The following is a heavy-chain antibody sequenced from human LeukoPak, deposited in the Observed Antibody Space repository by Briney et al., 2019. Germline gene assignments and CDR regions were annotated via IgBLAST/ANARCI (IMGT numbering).Heavy chain of an antibody. J-gene: IGHJ5*02. CDR3: AKRSLWFGELSWFDP. CDR1: GFTFSSYA. CDR2: ISGSGGST. Sequence: QSGGSLRLSCAASGFTFSSYAMSWVRQAPGKGLEWVSAISGSGGSTYYADSVKGRFTISRDNSKNTLYLQMNSLRAEDTAVYYCAKRSLWFGELSWFDPWGQGTLVTVSS. D-gene: IGHD3-10*01. V-gene: IGHV3-23*01.